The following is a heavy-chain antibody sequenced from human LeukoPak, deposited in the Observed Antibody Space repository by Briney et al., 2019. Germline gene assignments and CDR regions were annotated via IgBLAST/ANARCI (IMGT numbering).Heavy chain of an antibody. Sequence: PGGSLRLSCAASGFTFSSFGMNWVRQAPGKGLEWVSYISYSSSLTDYADSVKGRFTISRDNAKNSLSLQLNSLRDEDTAVYYCARDRVYLGREDAFDIWGQGTMVTVSS. CDR2: ISYSSSLT. J-gene: IGHJ3*02. CDR1: GFTFSSFG. D-gene: IGHD7-27*01. V-gene: IGHV3-48*02. CDR3: ARDRVYLGREDAFDI.